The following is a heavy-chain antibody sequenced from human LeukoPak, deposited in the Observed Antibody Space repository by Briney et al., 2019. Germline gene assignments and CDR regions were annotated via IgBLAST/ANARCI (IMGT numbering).Heavy chain of an antibody. Sequence: SGTLSLTCAVSGGSITTSNWWSWVRQPPGKGLEWIGEGYHSRASNYNPSLRGRVTISIDKSKNQFSLNLSSVTAADTAVYYCLYGGNFGDWVYWGQGTLVTVSS. V-gene: IGHV4-4*02. D-gene: IGHD4-23*01. CDR3: LYGGNFGDWVY. CDR2: GYHSRAS. J-gene: IGHJ4*02. CDR1: GGSITTSNW.